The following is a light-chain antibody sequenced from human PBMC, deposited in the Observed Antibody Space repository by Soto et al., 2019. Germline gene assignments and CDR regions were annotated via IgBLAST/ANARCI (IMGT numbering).Light chain of an antibody. CDR2: EVN. Sequence: QSALTQPASVSGSPGQSITISCTGTSDDVGGYNYVSWYQQHPGKAPHLMIFEVNNRPSVVSNRFSGSRSGNTASLTISGLHADDADDYYCSSYRSGNALVVFGGGTKVTVL. CDR3: SSYRSGNALVV. CDR1: SDDVGGYNY. J-gene: IGLJ2*01. V-gene: IGLV2-14*01.